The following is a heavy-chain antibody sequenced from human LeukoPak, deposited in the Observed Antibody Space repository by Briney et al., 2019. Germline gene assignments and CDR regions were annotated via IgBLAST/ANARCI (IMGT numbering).Heavy chain of an antibody. CDR1: GGSISSGSYY. CDR2: IYTSGST. CDR3: ARVLGWFGGGNWFDP. D-gene: IGHD3-10*01. V-gene: IGHV4-61*02. J-gene: IGHJ5*02. Sequence: PSETLSLTCTVSGGSISSGSYYWSWIRQPAGKGLEWIGRIYTSGSTNYNPSLKSRVTISVDTSKNQFSLKLSSVTAADTAVYYCARVLGWFGGGNWFDPWGQGTLVTVSS.